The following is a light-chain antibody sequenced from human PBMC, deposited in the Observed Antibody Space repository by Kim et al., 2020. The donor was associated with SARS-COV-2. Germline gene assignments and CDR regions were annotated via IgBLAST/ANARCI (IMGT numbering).Light chain of an antibody. V-gene: IGKV3-11*01. J-gene: IGKJ4*01. CDR3: QQRSNWPLT. Sequence: LSPRENATLTCRASQSVSSYLAWYQQKPGQAPRLLIYDASNRATGIPARFSGSGSGTDFTLTISSLEPEDFAVYYCQQRSNWPLTFGGGTKVDIK. CDR2: DAS. CDR1: QSVSSY.